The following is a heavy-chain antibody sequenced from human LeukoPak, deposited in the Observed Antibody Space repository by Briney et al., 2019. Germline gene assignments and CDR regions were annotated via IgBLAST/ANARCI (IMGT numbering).Heavy chain of an antibody. D-gene: IGHD2-2*03. CDR3: ATFVGIVSGTYTVPGGLLV. J-gene: IGHJ6*04. Sequence: GGSLCLSCVASELSLTTFWMTWVRRAPGRGLEWVANIKHVGREKFYVDSVKGRFTISRDNAKNSLYLQMNSLRAEDTAVYYCATFVGIVSGTYTVPGGLLVWGKGTTVTVSS. V-gene: IGHV3-7*01. CDR2: IKHVGREK. CDR1: ELSLTTFW.